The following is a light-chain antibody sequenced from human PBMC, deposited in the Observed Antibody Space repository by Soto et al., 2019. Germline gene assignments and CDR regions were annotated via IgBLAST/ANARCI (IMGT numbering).Light chain of an antibody. CDR2: WAS. CDR1: QSVLYSSNNKNY. V-gene: IGKV4-1*01. J-gene: IGKJ1*01. Sequence: DIVMTQSPDSLAVSLGERATINCKSSQSVLYSSNNKNYLAWYQQKPGQPPKLLIYWASTRESGVPDRFSGSGSGTDFSLTISSLQAEGVAVYYCQQYYSTPWTFGQGTKVEIK. CDR3: QQYYSTPWT.